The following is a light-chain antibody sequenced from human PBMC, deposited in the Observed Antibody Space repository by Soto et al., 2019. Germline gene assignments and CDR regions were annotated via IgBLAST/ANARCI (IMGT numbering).Light chain of an antibody. V-gene: IGKV1-9*01. J-gene: IGKJ5*01. CDR1: QDISNY. Sequence: DIQLTQSPSFLSASVGARVTITCRASQDISNYLAWYQQKPGKAPNLLIYVASTLQSGVPSRFSGSGSGTEFTLTICSLQPEDLATYYCQQLFSFPPTFGQGTRLEIK. CDR3: QQLFSFPPT. CDR2: VAS.